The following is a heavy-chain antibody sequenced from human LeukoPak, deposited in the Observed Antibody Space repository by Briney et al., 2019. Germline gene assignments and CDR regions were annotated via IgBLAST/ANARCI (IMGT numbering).Heavy chain of an antibody. V-gene: IGHV3-23*01. D-gene: IGHD6-25*01. CDR1: GFTFSSYG. J-gene: IGHJ2*01. CDR2: ISGSGGST. CDR3: AKDVGTAALFVLYFDL. Sequence: GGSLRLSCAASGFTFSSYGMSWVRQAPGKGLEWVSAISGSGGSTYYADSVKGRFTISRDNSKNTLYLQMNSLRVEDTAVYYCAKDVGTAALFVLYFDLWGRGARVTVSS.